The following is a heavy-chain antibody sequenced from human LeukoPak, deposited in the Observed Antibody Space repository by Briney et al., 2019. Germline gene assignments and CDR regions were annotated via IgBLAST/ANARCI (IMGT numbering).Heavy chain of an antibody. Sequence: GGSLRLSCAASGFTFSSYAMSWVRQAPGKGLEWVAVISYDGSNKYYADSVKGRFTISRDNSKNTLYLQMNSLRAEDTAVYYCAKDKFDDYVWGSYLFALDYWGQGTLVTVSS. CDR3: AKDKFDDYVWGSYLFALDY. J-gene: IGHJ4*02. CDR1: GFTFSSYA. CDR2: ISYDGSNK. V-gene: IGHV3-30*18. D-gene: IGHD3-16*01.